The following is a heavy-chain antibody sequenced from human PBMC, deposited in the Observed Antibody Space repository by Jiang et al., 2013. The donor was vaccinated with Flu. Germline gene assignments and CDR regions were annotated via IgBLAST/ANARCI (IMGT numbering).Heavy chain of an antibody. V-gene: IGHV6-1*01. Sequence: NSAAWNWIRQSPSRGLEWLGRTYYRSKWYNDYAVSVKSRITXNPDTSKNQFSLQLNSVTPEDTAVYYCARDEGSSWSYLDYWGQGTLVTVSS. J-gene: IGHJ4*02. CDR3: ARDEGSSWSYLDY. CDR2: TYYRSKWYN. CDR1: NSAA. D-gene: IGHD6-13*01.